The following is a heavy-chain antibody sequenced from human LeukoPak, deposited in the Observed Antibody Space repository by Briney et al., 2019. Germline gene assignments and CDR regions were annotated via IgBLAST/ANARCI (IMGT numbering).Heavy chain of an antibody. CDR3: ARDGYSGNDGL. D-gene: IGHD5-12*01. CDR2: IYHSGST. CDR1: GGSISSYY. J-gene: IGHJ4*02. Sequence: PSETLSLTCTVSGGSISSYYWSRIRQPPGKGLEWIGYIYHSGSTKYNPSLKSRVTISVDTSKNQFSLKLNSVTAADTAVYYCARDGYSGNDGLWGQGSLVTVSS. V-gene: IGHV4-59*01.